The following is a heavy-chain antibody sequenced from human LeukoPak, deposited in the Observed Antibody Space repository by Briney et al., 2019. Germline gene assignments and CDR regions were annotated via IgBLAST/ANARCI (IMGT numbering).Heavy chain of an antibody. CDR2: ITSSGTYI. Sequence: PGGSLRLSCAASGFTFSNYNMNWVRQAPGKAMEWVSSITSSGTYIFYADSVKGRFTISRDNAKNSLYLQMDSLGPEDTAVYYCARDWGITMVRGVIIWGQGTLVTVSS. CDR3: ARDWGITMVRGVII. D-gene: IGHD3-10*01. J-gene: IGHJ4*02. V-gene: IGHV3-21*01. CDR1: GFTFSNYN.